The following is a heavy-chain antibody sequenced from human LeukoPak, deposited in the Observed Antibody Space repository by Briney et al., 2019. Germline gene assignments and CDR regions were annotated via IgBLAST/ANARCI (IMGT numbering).Heavy chain of an antibody. CDR3: AKDLYYGSGSYYDFDY. J-gene: IGHJ4*02. Sequence: PGGSLRLSCAASGFTFSSFAMSWVRQAPGKGREWVSAFSGSGGTTYYADSVKGRLTISRDNSKNTLYLQMNSLRVEDTAVYYCAKDLYYGSGSYYDFDYWGQGTLVTVSS. CDR1: GFTFSSFA. D-gene: IGHD3-10*01. CDR2: FSGSGGTT. V-gene: IGHV3-23*01.